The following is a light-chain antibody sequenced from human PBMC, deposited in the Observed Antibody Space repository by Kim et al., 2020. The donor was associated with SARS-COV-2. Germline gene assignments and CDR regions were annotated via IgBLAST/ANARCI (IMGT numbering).Light chain of an antibody. CDR3: QSYDSSLSGYV. CDR2: GNS. CDR1: SSNFGAGYD. V-gene: IGLV1-40*01. Sequence: QRVTISCTGSSSNFGAGYDVHWYQQLPGTAPKLLISGNSIRPSGVPDRFSGSKSGTSASLAITGLQAEDEADYYCQSYDSSLSGYVFGTGTKVTVL. J-gene: IGLJ1*01.